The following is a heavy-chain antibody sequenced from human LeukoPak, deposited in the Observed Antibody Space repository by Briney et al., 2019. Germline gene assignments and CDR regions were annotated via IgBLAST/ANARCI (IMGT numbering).Heavy chain of an antibody. Sequence: SETLSLTCAVSGGSISSSNWWSWVRQPPGKGLEWIGEIYHSGSTNYNPSLKSRVTISVDKSKNQFSLKLSSVTAADTAVYYCARVMFGPTLYDILTGLFGWFDPWGQGTLVTVSS. J-gene: IGHJ5*02. V-gene: IGHV4-4*02. CDR3: ARVMFGPTLYDILTGLFGWFDP. D-gene: IGHD3-9*01. CDR2: IYHSGST. CDR1: GGSISSSNW.